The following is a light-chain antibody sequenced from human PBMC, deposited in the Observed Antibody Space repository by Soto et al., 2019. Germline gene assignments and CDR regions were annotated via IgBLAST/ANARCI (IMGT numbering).Light chain of an antibody. V-gene: IGLV1-40*01. CDR3: QTYYSRLRGLG. J-gene: IGLJ2*01. CDR2: SNT. Sequence: QSVLTQPPSVSGAPGQRVTISCTGSKSNIGADYGVHWYQQLPGTAPKVLIYSNTNRPSVVPERFSASKSGTSASQAITGLQIEDESDYYSQTYYSRLRGLGFGVATKLTVL. CDR1: KSNIGADYG.